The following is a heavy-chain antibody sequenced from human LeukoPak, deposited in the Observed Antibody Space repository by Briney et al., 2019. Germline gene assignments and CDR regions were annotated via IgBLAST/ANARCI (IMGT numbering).Heavy chain of an antibody. CDR3: ASLGAARPHYFDY. Sequence: KPSETLSITCAVYGGSFSGYYWSWIRQPPGKGLEWIGEINHSGSTNYNPSLKSRVTISVDTSKNQFSLKLSSVTAADTAVYYCASLGAARPHYFDYWGQGTLVTVSS. CDR2: INHSGST. D-gene: IGHD6-6*01. J-gene: IGHJ4*02. V-gene: IGHV4-34*01. CDR1: GGSFSGYY.